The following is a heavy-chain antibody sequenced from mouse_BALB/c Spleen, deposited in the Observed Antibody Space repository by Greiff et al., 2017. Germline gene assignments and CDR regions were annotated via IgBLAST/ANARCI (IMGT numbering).Heavy chain of an antibody. V-gene: IGHV5-17*02. CDR2: ISSGSSTI. CDR3: ARSGYGNSAWFAY. CDR1: GFTFSSFG. D-gene: IGHD2-1*01. Sequence: EVKLQESGGGLVQPGGSRKLSCAASGFTFSSFGMHWVRQAPEKGLEWVAYISSGSSTIYYADTVKGRFTISRDNPKNTLFLQMTSLRSEDTAMYYCARSGYGNSAWFAYWGQGTLVTVSA. J-gene: IGHJ3*01.